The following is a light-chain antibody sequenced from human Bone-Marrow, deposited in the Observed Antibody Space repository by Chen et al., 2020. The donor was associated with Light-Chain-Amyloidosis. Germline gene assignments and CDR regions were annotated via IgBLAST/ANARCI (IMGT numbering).Light chain of an antibody. CDR2: RNN. Sequence: QSVLTQPPSASGTPGQRVTISCSGASSNIGINYVYWYQHSPGAAPNLLSHRNNQRPSGVPGRFSASHSGTSAFLAISGLRSEDEADYYCAAWDGILSGYVFGTGTKVIVL. V-gene: IGLV1-47*01. CDR1: SSNIGINY. J-gene: IGLJ1*01. CDR3: AAWDGILSGYV.